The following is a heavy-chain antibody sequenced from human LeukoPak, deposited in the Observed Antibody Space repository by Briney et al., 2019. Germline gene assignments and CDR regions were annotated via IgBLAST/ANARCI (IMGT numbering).Heavy chain of an antibody. Sequence: GGSLRLSCAASGFTFSNSALSWVRQAPGKGLEWVSDISGSGGSTYYADSVKGRFTISRDNAKNSLYLQMNSLRAEDTAVYYCARAGLVSYYDSSGYYLYYFDYWGQGTLVTVSS. CDR2: ISGSGGST. D-gene: IGHD3-22*01. CDR3: ARAGLVSYYDSSGYYLYYFDY. J-gene: IGHJ4*02. V-gene: IGHV3-23*01. CDR1: GFTFSNSA.